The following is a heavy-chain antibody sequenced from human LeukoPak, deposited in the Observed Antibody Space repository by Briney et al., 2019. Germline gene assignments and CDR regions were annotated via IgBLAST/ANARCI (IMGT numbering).Heavy chain of an antibody. Sequence: PSETLSLTCTVSGGSISSYYWSWIRQPPGQGLEWIGSIYYSGSTNYNPSLKSRVTISVDTSKNQFSLKLSSVTAADTAVYYCARESQQQWLAPKIIDYWGQGTLVTVSS. CDR2: IYYSGST. V-gene: IGHV4-59*01. CDR3: ARESQQQWLAPKIIDY. CDR1: GGSISSYY. D-gene: IGHD6-19*01. J-gene: IGHJ4*02.